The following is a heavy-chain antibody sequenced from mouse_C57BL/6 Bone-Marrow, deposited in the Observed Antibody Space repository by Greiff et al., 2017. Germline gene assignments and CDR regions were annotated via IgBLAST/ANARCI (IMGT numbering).Heavy chain of an antibody. CDR3: VRHDDYRFAY. D-gene: IGHD2-4*01. CDR2: IRSKSNNYAT. Sequence: VQLQQSGGGLVQPKGSLKLSCAASGFSFNTYAMNWVRQAPGKGLEWVARIRSKSNNYATYYADSVKDRFTISRDDSESMLYLQMNNLKTEDTAMYYCVRHDDYRFAYWGQGTLVTVSA. J-gene: IGHJ3*01. CDR1: GFSFNTYA. V-gene: IGHV10-1*01.